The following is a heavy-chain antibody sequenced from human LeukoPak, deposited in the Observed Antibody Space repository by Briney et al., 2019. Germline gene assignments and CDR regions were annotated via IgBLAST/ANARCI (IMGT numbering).Heavy chain of an antibody. CDR1: GFTFSSYA. Sequence: PGGSLRLSWAASGFTFSSYAMSWVRQAPGKGLEWVSTISGSGGSTYNADSVKGRFTISRDNSKNTLYLQMNSLRAEDTAVYYCAKRALDYYGSGSTTFDHWGQGTLVTVSS. J-gene: IGHJ5*02. CDR2: ISGSGGST. D-gene: IGHD3-10*01. V-gene: IGHV3-23*01. CDR3: AKRALDYYGSGSTTFDH.